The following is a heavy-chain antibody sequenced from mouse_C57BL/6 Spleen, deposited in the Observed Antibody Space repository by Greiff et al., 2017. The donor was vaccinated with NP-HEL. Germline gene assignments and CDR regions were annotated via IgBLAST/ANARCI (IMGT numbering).Heavy chain of an antibody. CDR2: IDPSDSYT. Sequence: QVQLQQPGAELVKPGASVKLSCKASGFTFTSYWMQWVKQRPGQGLEWIVEIDPSDSYTNYNQKFKGKATLTVDTSSSTAYMQLSSLTSEDSAVYYCATTDAMDYWGQGTSVTVSS. CDR1: GFTFTSYW. D-gene: IGHD1-1*01. CDR3: ATTDAMDY. V-gene: IGHV1-50*01. J-gene: IGHJ4*01.